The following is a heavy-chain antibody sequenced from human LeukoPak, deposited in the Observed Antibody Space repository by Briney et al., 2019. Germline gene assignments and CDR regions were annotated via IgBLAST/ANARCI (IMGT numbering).Heavy chain of an antibody. Sequence: GGSLRLSCAASGFSFSRDWMTWVRQAPGKGLEWVSYISSSGSTIYYADSVKGRFTISRDNAKNSLYLQMNSLRAEDTAVYYCARGGVYYDILTGYYPNDYWGQGTLVTVSS. CDR2: ISSSGSTI. J-gene: IGHJ4*02. CDR1: GFSFSRDW. V-gene: IGHV3-48*03. CDR3: ARGGVYYDILTGYYPNDY. D-gene: IGHD3-9*01.